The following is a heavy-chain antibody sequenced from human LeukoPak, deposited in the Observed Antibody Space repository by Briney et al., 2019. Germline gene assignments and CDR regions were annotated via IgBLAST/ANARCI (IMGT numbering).Heavy chain of an antibody. CDR2: IYYSGST. CDR1: GVSVSSGTYY. D-gene: IGHD4-11*01. CDR3: ARDRVRGNSNPFFDY. Sequence: PSETLSLTCTVSGVSVSSGTYYWSWIRQPPGKGLEWIGYIYYSGSTNYNPSLESRVTISVDTSKNQFSLKLSSVTAADTAVYYCARDRVRGNSNPFFDYWGQGTLVTVSS. J-gene: IGHJ4*02. V-gene: IGHV4-61*01.